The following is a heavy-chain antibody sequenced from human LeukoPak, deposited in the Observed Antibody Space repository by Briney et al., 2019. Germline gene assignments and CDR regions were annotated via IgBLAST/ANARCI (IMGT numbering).Heavy chain of an antibody. J-gene: IGHJ4*02. D-gene: IGHD6-19*01. V-gene: IGHV4-30-4*07. CDR1: GGSISSGGYS. CDR2: IYYSGGT. CDR3: ARGTVAGTGRDYFDY. Sequence: PSETLSLTCAVSGGSISSGGYSWSWIRQPPGKGLEWIGYIYYSGGTYYNPSLRSRVTISVGTSKNQFSLKLISVTAADTAVYYCARGTVAGTGRDYFDYWGQGTLVTVSS.